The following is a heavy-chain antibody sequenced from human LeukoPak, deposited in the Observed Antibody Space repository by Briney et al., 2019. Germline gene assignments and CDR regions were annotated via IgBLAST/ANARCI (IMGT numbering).Heavy chain of an antibody. V-gene: IGHV3-30-3*01. J-gene: IGHJ6*02. CDR1: GFTFSSYA. Sequence: PGRSLRLSCAASGFTFSSYAMHWVRQAPGKGLEWVAVISYDGSNKYYADSVKGRFTISRDNSKNTLYLQMNSLRAEDTAVYYCARSEVGATLLVYYGMDVWGQGTTVTVSS. CDR2: ISYDGSNK. D-gene: IGHD1-26*01. CDR3: ARSEVGATLLVYYGMDV.